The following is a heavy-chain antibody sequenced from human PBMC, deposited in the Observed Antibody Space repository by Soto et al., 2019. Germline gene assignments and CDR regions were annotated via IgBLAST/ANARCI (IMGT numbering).Heavy chain of an antibody. D-gene: IGHD3-9*01. V-gene: IGHV3-33*01. J-gene: IGHJ4*02. CDR2: IWSDGSNK. Sequence: QVQLVESGGGVVQPGRSLRLSCAASGFTFSSYGMHWVRQAPGKGLEWVAVIWSDGSNKYYADSVKGRFTISRDNSKNTLYLQMNSLRAEDTAVYYCARDRRSDILTGYHDYWGQGTLVTVSS. CDR3: ARDRRSDILTGYHDY. CDR1: GFTFSSYG.